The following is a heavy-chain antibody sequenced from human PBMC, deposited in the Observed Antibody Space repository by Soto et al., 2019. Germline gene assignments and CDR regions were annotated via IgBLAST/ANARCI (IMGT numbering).Heavy chain of an antibody. Sequence: GASVKVSCKASGGTFSSYAISWVRQAPGQGLEWMGGIIPIFGTANYAQKFQGRVTITADESTSTAYMELSSLRSEDTAVYYCARGRGDSSGDPRYYYGMDVWGQGTTVTASS. CDR2: IIPIFGTA. V-gene: IGHV1-69*13. J-gene: IGHJ6*02. CDR3: ARGRGDSSGDPRYYYGMDV. D-gene: IGHD3-22*01. CDR1: GGTFSSYA.